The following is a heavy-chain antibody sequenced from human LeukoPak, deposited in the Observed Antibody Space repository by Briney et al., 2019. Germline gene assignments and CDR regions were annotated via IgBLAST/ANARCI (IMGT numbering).Heavy chain of an antibody. J-gene: IGHJ3*02. CDR3: ARQWEGIVVVTAPLSAFDI. CDR2: IYYSGST. CDR1: GGSISSSSYY. D-gene: IGHD2-21*02. V-gene: IGHV4-39*01. Sequence: TSETLSLTCTVSGGSISSSSYYWGWTRQPPGKGLEWIGSIYYSGSTYYNPSLKSRVAISVDTSKNQFSLKLSSVTAADTAVYYCARQWEGIVVVTAPLSAFDIWGQGTMVTVSS.